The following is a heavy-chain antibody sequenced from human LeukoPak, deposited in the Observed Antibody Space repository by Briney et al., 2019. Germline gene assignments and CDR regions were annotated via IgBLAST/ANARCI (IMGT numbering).Heavy chain of an antibody. V-gene: IGHV3-7*03. D-gene: IGHD2/OR15-2a*01. CDR3: AKDRSSTTSNILGYFDY. J-gene: IGHJ4*02. CDR2: IKQDGSER. CDR1: GFTFNSFW. Sequence: GGSLRLSCAASGFTFNSFWMCWVRQAPGKGLEWVANIKQDGSERYYVDSVKGRFTVSRDNAKNSLYLQMDSLRAEDTAVYYCAKDRSSTTSNILGYFDYWGQGVLVTVSS.